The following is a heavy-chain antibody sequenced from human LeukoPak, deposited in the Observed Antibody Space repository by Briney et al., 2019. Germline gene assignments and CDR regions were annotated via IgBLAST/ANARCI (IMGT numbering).Heavy chain of an antibody. CDR1: GFTFSSYW. Sequence: GGSLRLSCAASGFTFSSYWMHWVRQAPGKGLVWVSRINSDGSSTSYADSVKGRFTISRDNAKNTLYLQMNSPRAEYTAVYYCARGGSYGPPYYFDYWGQGTLVTVSS. V-gene: IGHV3-74*01. D-gene: IGHD5-18*01. CDR3: ARGGSYGPPYYFDY. CDR2: INSDGSST. J-gene: IGHJ4*02.